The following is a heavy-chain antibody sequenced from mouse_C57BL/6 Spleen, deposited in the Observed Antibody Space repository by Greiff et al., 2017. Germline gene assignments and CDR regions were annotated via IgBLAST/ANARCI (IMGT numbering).Heavy chain of an antibody. V-gene: IGHV1-69*01. J-gene: IGHJ1*03. CDR3: ARLLRLYFDV. D-gene: IGHD1-1*01. Sequence: QVQLQQPGAELVMPGASVKLSCKASGYTFTSYWMHWVKQRPGQGLEWIGEIDPSDSYTNYNQKFKGKSTLTVDKSSSTAYMQLSSLTSEDSAVYYCARLLRLYFDVWGTGTTVTVSS. CDR2: IDPSDSYT. CDR1: GYTFTSYW.